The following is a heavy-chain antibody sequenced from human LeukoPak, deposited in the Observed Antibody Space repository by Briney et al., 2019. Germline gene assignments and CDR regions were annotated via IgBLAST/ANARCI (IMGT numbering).Heavy chain of an antibody. CDR2: IKSKTDGGTT. CDR3: TTLLWFGSEGYYGMDV. Sequence: TGGSLRLSCAASGFTFSNAWMSWVRQAPGKGLEWVGRIKSKTDGGTTDYAAPVKGRFTISRDDSKNTLYLQMNSLKTEDTAVYYCTTLLWFGSEGYYGMDVWGQGTTVTVSS. J-gene: IGHJ6*02. D-gene: IGHD3-10*01. V-gene: IGHV3-15*01. CDR1: GFTFSNAW.